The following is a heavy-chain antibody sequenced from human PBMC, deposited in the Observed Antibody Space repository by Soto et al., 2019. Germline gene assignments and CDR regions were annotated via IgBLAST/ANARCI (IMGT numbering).Heavy chain of an antibody. V-gene: IGHV4-59*01. CDR1: GDSINSFY. D-gene: IGHD3-9*01. Sequence: SETLSLTCHVSGDSINSFYWAWVRQAPNKGLECICYTFYTGTTNYNPSLKNRVTISVDKSRNQFSLRLISVTAADTAIYFCARDMGPQTSYFYGMDIWGPGTSVT. CDR3: ARDMGPQTSYFYGMDI. J-gene: IGHJ6*02. CDR2: TFYTGTT.